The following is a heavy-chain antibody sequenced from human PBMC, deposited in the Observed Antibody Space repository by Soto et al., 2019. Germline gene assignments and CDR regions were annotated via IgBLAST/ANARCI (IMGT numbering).Heavy chain of an antibody. Sequence: GGSLRLSWAAAGFTFGSYAMSWVRQAPGKGLEWVSAISGSGDSTYYADSVKGRFTISRDNSKNTLYLQMNSLRAEDTAVYYCAKTANEWEPYESDYWGQGTLVTVSS. CDR2: ISGSGDST. CDR3: AKTANEWEPYESDY. D-gene: IGHD1-26*01. V-gene: IGHV3-23*01. J-gene: IGHJ4*02. CDR1: GFTFGSYA.